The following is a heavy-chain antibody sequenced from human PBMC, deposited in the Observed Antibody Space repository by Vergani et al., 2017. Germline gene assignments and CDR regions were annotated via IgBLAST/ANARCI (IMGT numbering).Heavy chain of an antibody. CDR1: GYSFTSYW. CDR2: IYPGDPDT. J-gene: IGHJ5*02. CDR3: ARGKLRYFDWLDTPFDP. D-gene: IGHD3-9*01. Sequence: EVQLVQSGAEVKKPGESLKISCKGSGYSFTSYWIGWVRQMPGKGLEWMGIIYPGDPDTRYSPSFQGQVTISADKSISTAYLQWSSLKASDTAMYYCARGKLRYFDWLDTPFDPWGQGTLVTVSS. V-gene: IGHV5-51*01.